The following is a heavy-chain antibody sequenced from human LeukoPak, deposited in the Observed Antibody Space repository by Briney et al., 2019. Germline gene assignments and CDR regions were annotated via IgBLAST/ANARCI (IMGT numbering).Heavy chain of an antibody. CDR3: ARYGLIRGFEY. D-gene: IGHD3-16*01. CDR1: GGSISSYY. Sequence: SETLSLTCTVSGGSISSYYWSWILQPPGKELEWIGYIYYSGSTNYSPSLKSRVTISVDTSKNQFSLKLSSVTAADTAVYYCARYGLIRGFEYWGQGTLVTVSS. CDR2: IYYSGST. V-gene: IGHV4-59*01. J-gene: IGHJ4*02.